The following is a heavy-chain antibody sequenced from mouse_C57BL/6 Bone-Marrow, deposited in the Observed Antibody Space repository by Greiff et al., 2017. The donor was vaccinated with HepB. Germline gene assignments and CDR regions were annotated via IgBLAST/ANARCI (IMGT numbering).Heavy chain of an antibody. CDR1: GYAFTNYL. CDR2: INPGSGGT. V-gene: IGHV1-54*01. J-gene: IGHJ3*01. D-gene: IGHD2-4*01. CDR3: AGDYDFFFAY. Sequence: VQLQQSGAELVRPGTSVKVSCKASGYAFTNYLIEWVKQRPGQGLEWIGVINPGSGGTNYNEKFKGKATLTADKSSSPAYMQLSSLTSEDSAVYCCAGDYDFFFAYWGQGTRVTVSA.